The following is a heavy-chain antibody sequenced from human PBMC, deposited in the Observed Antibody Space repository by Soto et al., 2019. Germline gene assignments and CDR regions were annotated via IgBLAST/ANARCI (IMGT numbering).Heavy chain of an antibody. CDR1: GYTFTNYA. CDR3: ARDYYGSGSYYKLDY. J-gene: IGHJ4*02. Sequence: QVQLVQSGAEVKKPGASVKVSCKASGYTFTNYAMHWVRQAPGQRLEWMGWINAGNGNTKYSQKFQGRVTITRDTSASTAYMELSSLRSEDTAVYYCARDYYGSGSYYKLDYWGQGTLVTVSS. D-gene: IGHD3-10*01. CDR2: INAGNGNT. V-gene: IGHV1-3*01.